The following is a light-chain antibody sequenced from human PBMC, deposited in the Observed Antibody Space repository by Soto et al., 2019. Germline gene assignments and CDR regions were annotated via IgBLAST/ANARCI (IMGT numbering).Light chain of an antibody. CDR3: QQFDSLPLT. CDR2: DVS. V-gene: IGKV1-33*01. CDR1: QDISTH. J-gene: IGKJ4*01. Sequence: DIQMTQSPSSLSASVGDRVTITCQASQDISTHLTWFQQKPGKAPKLLLYDVSILETGVPSRFSGSGSGTHFTFSISSLQPEDIATYYCQQFDSLPLTFGGGTRVEIK.